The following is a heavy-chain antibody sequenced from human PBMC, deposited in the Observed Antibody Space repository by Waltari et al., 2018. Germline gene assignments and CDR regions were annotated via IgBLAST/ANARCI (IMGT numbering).Heavy chain of an antibody. CDR2: NKSDGSST. D-gene: IGHD7-27*01. CDR1: GFTFSSYW. CDR3: ARETGDDAFDI. J-gene: IGHJ3*02. Sequence: EVQLVESGGGLVQPGGSLRLSCAASGFTFSSYWMHWVRQAPGKGLVWVARNKSDGSSTSYADSVKVRFTISRDNAKNTLYLQMNSLRAEDTAVYYCARETGDDAFDIWGQGTMVTVSS. V-gene: IGHV3-74*01.